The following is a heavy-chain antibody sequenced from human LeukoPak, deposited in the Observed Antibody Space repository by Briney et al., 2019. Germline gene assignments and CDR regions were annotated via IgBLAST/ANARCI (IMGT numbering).Heavy chain of an antibody. CDR3: ARVPRIAAAGSYFDY. J-gene: IGHJ4*02. V-gene: IGHV1-2*02. Sequence: ASVKVSCKASGYTFTGYYMHWVRQAPGQGLEWMGWINPNSGGTNYAQKFQGRVTMTRDTSISTAYMELSRLRSDDTAVYYCARVPRIAAAGSYFDYWGQGTLVTVSP. CDR2: INPNSGGT. CDR1: GYTFTGYY. D-gene: IGHD6-13*01.